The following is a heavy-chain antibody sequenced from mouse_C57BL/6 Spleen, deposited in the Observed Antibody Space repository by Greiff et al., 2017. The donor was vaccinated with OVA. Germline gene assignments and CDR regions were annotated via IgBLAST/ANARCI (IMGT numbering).Heavy chain of an antibody. Sequence: QVQLQQPGAELVMPGASVKLSCKASGYTFTSYWMHWVKQRPGQGLEWIGELDPSDSYTNYNQKFKGKSTLTVDKSSSTAYMQLSSLTSEDSAVYYCAIPYCSRPWFAYWGQGTLVTVSA. D-gene: IGHD1-1*01. J-gene: IGHJ3*01. CDR2: LDPSDSYT. V-gene: IGHV1-69*01. CDR1: GYTFTSYW. CDR3: AIPYCSRPWFAY.